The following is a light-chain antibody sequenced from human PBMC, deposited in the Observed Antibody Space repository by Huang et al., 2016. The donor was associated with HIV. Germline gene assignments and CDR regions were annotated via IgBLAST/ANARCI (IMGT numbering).Light chain of an antibody. CDR3: QQSDRTPYT. CDR1: QSISSY. V-gene: IGKV1-39*01. CDR2: TAS. J-gene: IGKJ2*01. Sequence: DIQMTQSPSSLSASVGDRVTITCRARQSISSYLNWYQQKPGKAPNLLIYTASTLQSGVPSRFSGSGSGTDFTLTISSLQPEDFATYYCQQSDRTPYTFGQGTKLEIK.